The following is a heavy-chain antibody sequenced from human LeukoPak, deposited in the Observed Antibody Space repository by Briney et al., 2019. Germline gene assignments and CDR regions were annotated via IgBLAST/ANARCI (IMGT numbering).Heavy chain of an antibody. J-gene: IGHJ3*02. CDR3: ASQVVVINNDAFDM. V-gene: IGHV3-74*01. Sequence: GGSLRLSGAGSGFTFSNYWMHWVRQAPGKGLVWVSRINSDGSNTTYADSVKGRFTTSRDNAKNTLYLQMNSLRAEDTAVYYCASQVVVINNDAFDMWGQETMVTVSS. CDR1: GFTFSNYW. D-gene: IGHD3-22*01. CDR2: INSDGSNT.